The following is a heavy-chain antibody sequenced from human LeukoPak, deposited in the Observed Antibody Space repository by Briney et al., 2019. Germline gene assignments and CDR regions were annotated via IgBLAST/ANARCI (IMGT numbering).Heavy chain of an antibody. CDR3: ARDLYCSSTSCYD. J-gene: IGHJ4*02. CDR1: GFTFSSYS. CDR2: ISSSSSTI. Sequence: GGSLRLSCAASGFTFSSYSMNWVRQAPGKGLEWVSYISSSSSTIYYADSVKGRFTISRDNAKNSLYLQMNSLRAEDTAVYYCARDLYCSSTSCYDWGQGTLVTVSS. D-gene: IGHD2-2*01. V-gene: IGHV3-48*01.